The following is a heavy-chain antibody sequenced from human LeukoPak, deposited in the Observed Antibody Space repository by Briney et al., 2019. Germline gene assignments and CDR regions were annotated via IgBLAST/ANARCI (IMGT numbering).Heavy chain of an antibody. V-gene: IGHV3-23*01. CDR1: GFTFSSYA. J-gene: IGHJ4*02. CDR2: ISGSGGST. Sequence: PGGSLRLSCAASGFTFSSYAMSWVRQAPGKGLEWVSAISGSGGSTYYADSVKGRFTISRDNSKNTLYLQMNSLRAEDTAVYYCARGVAAAGAYFDYWGQRTLVTVSS. CDR3: ARGVAAAGAYFDY. D-gene: IGHD6-13*01.